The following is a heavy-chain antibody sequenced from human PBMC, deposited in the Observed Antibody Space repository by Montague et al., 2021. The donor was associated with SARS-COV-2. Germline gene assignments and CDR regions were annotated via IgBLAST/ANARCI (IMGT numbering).Heavy chain of an antibody. V-gene: IGHV3-30*04. Sequence: SLRLSCAASGFTFSSYAMHWVRQAPGKGLEWVAVISYDGSNKYYADSVKGRFTISRDNSKNTLYLQMNSLRAEDTAVYYCARDNGYCSSTSCYPGEYYYIDVLGQGTPGTVSS. CDR1: GFTFSSYA. CDR3: ARDNGYCSSTSCYPGEYYYIDV. J-gene: IGHJ6*03. D-gene: IGHD2-2*01. CDR2: ISYDGSNK.